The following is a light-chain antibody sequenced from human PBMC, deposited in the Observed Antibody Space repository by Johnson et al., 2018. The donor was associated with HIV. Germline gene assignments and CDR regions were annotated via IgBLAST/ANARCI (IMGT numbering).Light chain of an antibody. Sequence: QSVLTKPPSVSAAPGQKVTISCSGSSSNIGNNYVSWYQQLPGTAPKLLIYENNKRPSGIPDRFSGSKSGTSATLGITGLQTGDEAAYYCGTWDNSLSAYVFGTGTTVTVL. J-gene: IGLJ1*01. CDR2: ENN. V-gene: IGLV1-51*02. CDR3: GTWDNSLSAYV. CDR1: SSNIGNNY.